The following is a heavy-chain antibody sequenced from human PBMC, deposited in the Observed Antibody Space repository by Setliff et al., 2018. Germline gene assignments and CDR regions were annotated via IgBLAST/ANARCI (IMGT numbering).Heavy chain of an antibody. CDR2: FDFEDGEA. J-gene: IGHJ6*03. CDR1: GYTLTKLP. CDR3: ARGDFYYYFYMDV. Sequence: GASVKVSCKVSGYTLTKLPMHWVRQAPGKGLEWMGGFDFEDGEAIYAHKFQGRVTMTEDTSTDTAYMELSSLRSEDTAMYYCARGDFYYYFYMDVWGKGTTVTV. V-gene: IGHV1-24*01.